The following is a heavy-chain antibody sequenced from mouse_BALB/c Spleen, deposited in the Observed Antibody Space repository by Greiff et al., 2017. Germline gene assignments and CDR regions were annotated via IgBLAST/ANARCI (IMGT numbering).Heavy chain of an antibody. Sequence: VKLQESGAELARPGASVKMSCKASGYTFTSYTMHWVKQRPGQGLEWIGYINPSSGYTNYNQKFKDKATLTADKSSSTAYMQLSSLTSEDSAVYYCARDRRYDEYYFDYWGQGTTLTVSS. CDR2: INPSSGYT. CDR3: ARDRRYDEYYFDY. D-gene: IGHD2-14*01. J-gene: IGHJ2*01. CDR1: GYTFTSYT. V-gene: IGHV1-4*01.